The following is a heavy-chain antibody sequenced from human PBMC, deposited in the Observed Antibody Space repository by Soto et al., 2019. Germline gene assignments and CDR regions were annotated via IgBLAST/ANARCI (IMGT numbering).Heavy chain of an antibody. CDR3: ARARPDFSSSTRARGNLDH. CDR2: IHYSGSI. D-gene: IGHD6-6*01. Sequence: QVQLQKSGPGLVKASQTLSLTCTVSYGSISSGSYYWSWIRQHPGKGLEWIGHIHYSGSIHYNPSLKSRAIISVDMSKNQFSLKLTSVTAADTAVYYCARARPDFSSSTRARGNLDHCGQGALVTVSS. CDR1: YGSISSGSYY. J-gene: IGHJ4*02. V-gene: IGHV4-31*03.